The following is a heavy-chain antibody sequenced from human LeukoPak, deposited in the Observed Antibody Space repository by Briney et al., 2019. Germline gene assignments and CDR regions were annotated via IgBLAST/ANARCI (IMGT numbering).Heavy chain of an antibody. J-gene: IGHJ4*02. CDR2: IIPIFGTA. CDR1: GGTFSSYA. Sequence: VASVKVSCKASGGTFSSYAISWVRQAPGQGLEWMGGIIPIFGTANYAQKFQGRVTITADKSTSTAYMELSSLRSEDTAVYYCARSSSWFMVDYWGQGTLVTVSS. CDR3: ARSSSWFMVDY. V-gene: IGHV1-69*06. D-gene: IGHD6-13*01.